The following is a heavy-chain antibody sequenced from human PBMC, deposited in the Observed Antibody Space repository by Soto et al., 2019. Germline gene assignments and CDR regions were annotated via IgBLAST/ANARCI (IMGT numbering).Heavy chain of an antibody. D-gene: IGHD2-2*01. CDR2: IIPIFGTA. Sequence: QVQLVQSGAEVKKPGYSVKVSCKASGGTFSSYAISWVRQAPGQGLEWMGGIIPIFGTANYAQKFQGRVTITADESTSTAYMELSSLRSEDTAVYYCARDRGNCSSTSCYPNYYYYYGMDVWGQGTTVTVSS. CDR1: GGTFSSYA. CDR3: ARDRGNCSSTSCYPNYYYYYGMDV. J-gene: IGHJ6*02. V-gene: IGHV1-69*01.